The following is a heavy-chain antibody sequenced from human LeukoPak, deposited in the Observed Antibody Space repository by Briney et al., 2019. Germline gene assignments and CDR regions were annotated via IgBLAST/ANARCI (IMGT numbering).Heavy chain of an antibody. V-gene: IGHV1-2*02. CDR1: GYTFTGYY. CDR2: INPNSGGT. Sequence: ASVKVSCKASGYTFTGYYMHWVRQAPGQGLEWMGWINPNSGGTNYAQKFQGRVTMTRDTSISTAYMELSRLRSDDTAVYYCASDTEHYYDSSGSHPSYYYYYGMDVWGQGPTVTVSS. CDR3: ASDTEHYYDSSGSHPSYYYYYGMDV. J-gene: IGHJ6*02. D-gene: IGHD3-22*01.